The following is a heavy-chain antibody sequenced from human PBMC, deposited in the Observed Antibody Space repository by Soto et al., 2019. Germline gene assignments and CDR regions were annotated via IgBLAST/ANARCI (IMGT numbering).Heavy chain of an antibody. V-gene: IGHV3-23*01. CDR3: AKTPDSSGYYYFDY. CDR2: ISGSGGST. Sequence: GESLKISCAASGFTFSSYAMSWVRQAPGKGLEWVSAISGSGGSTYYADSVKGRFTISRDNSKNTLYLQMNSLRAEDTAVYYCAKTPDSSGYYYFDYWGQGTLVTVSS. D-gene: IGHD3-22*01. J-gene: IGHJ4*02. CDR1: GFTFSSYA.